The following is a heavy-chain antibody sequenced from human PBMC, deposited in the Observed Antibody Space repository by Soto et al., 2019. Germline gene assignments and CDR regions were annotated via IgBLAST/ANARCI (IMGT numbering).Heavy chain of an antibody. Sequence: PSETLSLTCAVYGGSFSGYYWSWIRQPPGKGLEWIGEINHSGSTNYNPSLKSRVTISVDTSKNQFSLKLSSVTAADTAVYYCARGRKRVVPAAMPTVWFDPWGQGTLVT. J-gene: IGHJ5*02. CDR1: GGSFSGYY. CDR3: ARGRKRVVPAAMPTVWFDP. V-gene: IGHV4-34*01. CDR2: INHSGST. D-gene: IGHD2-2*01.